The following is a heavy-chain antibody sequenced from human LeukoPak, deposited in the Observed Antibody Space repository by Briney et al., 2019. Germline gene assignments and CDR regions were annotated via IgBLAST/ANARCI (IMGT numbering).Heavy chain of an antibody. Sequence: GGSLRLSCVASGFTFSSYGMHWVRQAPGKGLEWVAFIPYDGVNKYYADSVKGRFTISRDNSKNTLYLQMNSLRPEDTAVYYFAREASYYISGYYYVGVYYFDYWGQGTLVTVSS. CDR1: GFTFSSYG. J-gene: IGHJ4*02. CDR3: AREASYYISGYYYVGVYYFDY. D-gene: IGHD3-22*01. V-gene: IGHV3-30*02. CDR2: IPYDGVNK.